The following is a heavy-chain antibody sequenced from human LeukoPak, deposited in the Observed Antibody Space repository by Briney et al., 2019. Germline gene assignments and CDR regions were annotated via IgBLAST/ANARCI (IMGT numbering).Heavy chain of an antibody. J-gene: IGHJ4*02. CDR2: ISSSSSYI. V-gene: IGHV3-21*01. CDR3: ARGPLVVVAALDY. Sequence: KPGGSLRLSCAASGFTFSSYSMNWVRQAPGKGLEWVSSISSSSSYIYYADSVKGRFTISRDNAKNSLYLQMNSLRAEDTAVYYCARGPLVVVAALDYWGQGTLVTVSS. D-gene: IGHD2-15*01. CDR1: GFTFSSYS.